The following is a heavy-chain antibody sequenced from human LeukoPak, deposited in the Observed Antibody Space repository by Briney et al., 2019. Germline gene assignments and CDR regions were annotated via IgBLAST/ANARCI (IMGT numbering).Heavy chain of an antibody. Sequence: GGSLRLSCAASGFTFSTYDMHWVRQAPGKGLVWVAGIAYNGGNKYYADSVRGRFTISRDNSKDTLDLNMNSLRAEDAAVYYCSRVLVGPATLPDYWGQGTLVTVSS. CDR1: GFTFSTYD. CDR3: SRVLVGPATLPDY. V-gene: IGHV3-30*04. CDR2: IAYNGGNK. J-gene: IGHJ4*02. D-gene: IGHD1-26*01.